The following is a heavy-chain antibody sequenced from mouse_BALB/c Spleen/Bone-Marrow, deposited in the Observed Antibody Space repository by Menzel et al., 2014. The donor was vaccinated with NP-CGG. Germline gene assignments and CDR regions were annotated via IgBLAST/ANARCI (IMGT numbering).Heavy chain of an antibody. J-gene: IGHJ4*01. D-gene: IGHD2-4*01. CDR1: GFTFSSFG. Sequence: EVKVEESGGGLVQPGRSRKLSCAASGFTFSSFGMHWVRQAPEKGLEWVAYISSGSSTIYYADTVKGRFTISRDNPKNTLFLQMTSLRSEDTAMYYCTRKGALITHYYAMDYWGQGTSVTVSS. CDR3: TRKGALITHYYAMDY. V-gene: IGHV5-17*02. CDR2: ISSGSSTI.